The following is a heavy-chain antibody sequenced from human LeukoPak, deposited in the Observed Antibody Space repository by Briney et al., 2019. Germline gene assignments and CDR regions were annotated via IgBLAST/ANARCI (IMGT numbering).Heavy chain of an antibody. V-gene: IGHV3-30-3*01. CDR1: GFTFSSYA. J-gene: IGHJ5*02. Sequence: PGGSLRLSCAASGFTFSSYAMHWVRQAPGKGLEWVAVISYDGSNKYYADSVKGRFTISRDNAKNSLYLQMNSLRAEDTAVYYCAREEAAAAGFDPWGQGTLVTVSS. D-gene: IGHD6-13*01. CDR2: ISYDGSNK. CDR3: AREEAAAAGFDP.